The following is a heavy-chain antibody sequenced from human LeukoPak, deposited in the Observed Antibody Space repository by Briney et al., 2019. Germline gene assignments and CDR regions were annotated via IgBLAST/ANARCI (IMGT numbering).Heavy chain of an antibody. V-gene: IGHV3-53*01. CDR1: GFTVSSNY. CDR3: ASDRHYDNSYIY. D-gene: IGHD3-22*01. Sequence: GALRLSCAASGFTVSSNYLSWVRQAPGKGLEWVSVIYSGGGTYYADSVKGRFTISRDNSKNTLYLQMNSLRAEDTAVYYCASDRHYDNSYIYWGQGTLVTVSS. J-gene: IGHJ4*02. CDR2: IYSGGGT.